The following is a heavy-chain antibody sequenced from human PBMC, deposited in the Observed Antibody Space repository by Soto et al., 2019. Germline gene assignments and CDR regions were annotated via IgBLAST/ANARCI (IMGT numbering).Heavy chain of an antibody. D-gene: IGHD6-19*01. J-gene: IGHJ4*02. CDR3: YSSGW. CDR2: ISNDGITK. Sequence: GGSLRLSCAASGFTFSTFAMHWVRQAPGKGLEWVALISNDGITKYYAESVKGRFTISRDNSKNTLYLEMDSLRTEDTAVYYAYSSGWWGQGTRVTVSS. V-gene: IGHV3-30*03. CDR1: GFTFSTFA.